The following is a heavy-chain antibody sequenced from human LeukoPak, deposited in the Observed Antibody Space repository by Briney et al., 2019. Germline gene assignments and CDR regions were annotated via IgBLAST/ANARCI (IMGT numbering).Heavy chain of an antibody. CDR3: AKKSRYYYYGMDV. CDR1: GFTFDDYA. CDR2: ISWNSGSI. D-gene: IGHD6-25*01. J-gene: IGHJ6*02. Sequence: GGSLRLSCAASGFTFDDYAMHWVRHAPGKGLEWVSGISWNSGSIGYADSVKGRFTISRDNAKNSLYLQMNSLRAEDTALYYCAKKSRYYYYGMDVWGQGTTVTVSS. V-gene: IGHV3-9*01.